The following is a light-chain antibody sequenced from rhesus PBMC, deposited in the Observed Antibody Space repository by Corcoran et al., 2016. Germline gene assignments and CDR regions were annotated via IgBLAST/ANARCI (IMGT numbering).Light chain of an antibody. Sequence: DIQMTQSPSSLSASVGDRVTITCRASQGISSWLAWYQQKPGKAPKPLIYKASSLQRGGPSRVSGQGTGTNFTPTISSLQAEDFATYNWQQYNSAPFTFGPGTKLDIK. CDR3: QQYNSAPFT. CDR1: QGISSW. V-gene: IGKV1-21*01. CDR2: KAS. J-gene: IGKJ3*01.